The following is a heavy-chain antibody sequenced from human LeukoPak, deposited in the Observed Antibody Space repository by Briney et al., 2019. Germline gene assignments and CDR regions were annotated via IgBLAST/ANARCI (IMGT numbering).Heavy chain of an antibody. V-gene: IGHV1-18*01. CDR3: AYTSGPQDYYGSGSYPN. CDR2: ISAYNGNT. Sequence: ASVKVSCKASGYTFTSYGISWVRQAPGQGLEWMGWISAYNGNTNYAQKLQGRVTMTTDTSTSTAYMELRSLRSDDTAVYYCAYTSGPQDYYGSGSYPNWGQGTLVTVSS. J-gene: IGHJ4*02. D-gene: IGHD3-10*01. CDR1: GYTFTSYG.